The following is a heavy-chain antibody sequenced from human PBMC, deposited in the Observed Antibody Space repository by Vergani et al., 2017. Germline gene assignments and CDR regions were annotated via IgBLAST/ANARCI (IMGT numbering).Heavy chain of an antibody. Sequence: QVQLQESGPGLVKPSETLSLTCTVSGGSISSYYSSWIRQPPGKGLSCIWYIYYSGSTNDNPSLKGRVTISGDTSKHQFSLTLSSVTAADTAVYYCARDHSSGWVDYWGQGTLVTVSS. CDR2: IYYSGST. CDR3: ARDHSSGWVDY. J-gene: IGHJ4*02. V-gene: IGHV4-59*01. CDR1: GGSISSYY. D-gene: IGHD6-19*01.